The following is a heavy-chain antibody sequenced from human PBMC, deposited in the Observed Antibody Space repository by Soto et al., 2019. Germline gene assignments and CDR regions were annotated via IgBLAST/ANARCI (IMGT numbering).Heavy chain of an antibody. CDR2: IYYSGST. V-gene: IGHV4-39*01. CDR3: ARSACSGGSCYPLLYYYYYMDV. J-gene: IGHJ6*03. Sequence: SETLSLTCTVSGGSISSSSYYWGWIRQPPGKGLEWIGSIYYSGSTYYNPSLKSRVTISVDTSKNQFSLKLSSVTAADTAVYYCARSACSGGSCYPLLYYYYYMDVWGKGTTVTVSS. CDR1: GGSISSSSYY. D-gene: IGHD2-15*01.